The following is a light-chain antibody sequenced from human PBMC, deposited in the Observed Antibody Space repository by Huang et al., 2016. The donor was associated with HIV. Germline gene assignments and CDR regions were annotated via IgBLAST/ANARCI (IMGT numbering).Light chain of an antibody. CDR1: QNIGDN. J-gene: IGKJ3*01. CDR2: GAS. Sequence: EIVMTQSPATLSVSPGERATLSCRASQNIGDNLTWYQHKPGQAPRLFIYGASTRATGIPPRCSGSGSGTEFTLTISGLESEDFAVYYCQQFNNWPPRFTFGPGTTVDVK. V-gene: IGKV3-15*01. CDR3: QQFNNWPPRFT.